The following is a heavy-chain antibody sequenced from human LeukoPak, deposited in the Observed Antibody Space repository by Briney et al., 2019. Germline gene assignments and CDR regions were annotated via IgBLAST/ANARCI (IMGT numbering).Heavy chain of an antibody. J-gene: IGHJ5*02. V-gene: IGHV4-39*07. D-gene: IGHD2-2*01. CDR1: GGSISSSSYY. CDR2: IYYSGST. Sequence: SETLSLTCTVSGGSISSSSYYWGWIRQPPGKGLEWIGSIYYSGSTYYNPSLKSRVTISVDTSKNQFSLKLSSVTAADTAVYYCAIVRGCSSTSCYLGSWFDPWGQGTLVTVSS. CDR3: AIVRGCSSTSCYLGSWFDP.